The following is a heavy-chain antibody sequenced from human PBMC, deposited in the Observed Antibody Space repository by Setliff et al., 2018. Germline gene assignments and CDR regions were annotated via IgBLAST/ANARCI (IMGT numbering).Heavy chain of an antibody. V-gene: IGHV3-48*01. Sequence: GGSLRLSCAASGFTFSSYSMNWVRQAPGKGLEWVSYISSSSSTIYYADSVKGRFTISRDNSKNTVYLEMNSLRAEDTAVYYCAKRGPYCSGGTCHYYFDYWGQGTLVTV. CDR1: GFTFSSYS. D-gene: IGHD2-15*01. J-gene: IGHJ4*02. CDR2: ISSSSSTI. CDR3: AKRGPYCSGGTCHYYFDY.